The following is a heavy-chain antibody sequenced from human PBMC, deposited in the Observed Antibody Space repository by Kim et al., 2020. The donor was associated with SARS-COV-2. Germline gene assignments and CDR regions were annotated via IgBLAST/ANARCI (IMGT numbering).Heavy chain of an antibody. D-gene: IGHD3-22*01. V-gene: IGHV1-2*02. CDR2: INPNSGGT. CDR3: AREILRIYDSSGYSPGGY. CDR1: GYTFTGYY. J-gene: IGHJ4*02. Sequence: ASVKVSCKASGYTFTGYYMHWVRQAPGQGLEWMGWINPNSGGTNYAQKFQGRVTMTRDTSISTAYMELSRLRSDDTAVYYCAREILRIYDSSGYSPGGYWGQGTLVTVSS.